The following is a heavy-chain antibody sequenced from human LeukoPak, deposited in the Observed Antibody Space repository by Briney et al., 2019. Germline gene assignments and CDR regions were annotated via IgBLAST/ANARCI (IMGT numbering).Heavy chain of an antibody. D-gene: IGHD3-22*01. CDR2: ISSSGSTI. V-gene: IGHV3-11*01. CDR1: GFTFSDYY. Sequence: GGSLRLSCAASGFTFSDYYMSWIRQAPGKGLEWVSYISSSGSTIYYADSVKGRFTISRDNAKTPLYLQMNSLRAEDTAVYYCARVLPSYYYDSSGYYNWFDPWGQGTLVTVSS. J-gene: IGHJ5*02. CDR3: ARVLPSYYYDSSGYYNWFDP.